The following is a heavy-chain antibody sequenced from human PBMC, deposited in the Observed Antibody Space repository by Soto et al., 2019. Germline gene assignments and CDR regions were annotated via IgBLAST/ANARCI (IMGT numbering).Heavy chain of an antibody. CDR1: GGSISSGGYY. V-gene: IGHV4-31*03. D-gene: IGHD2-15*01. J-gene: IGHJ5*02. CDR2: IYYSGST. CDR3: ARDGPLFGYCSGGSCYSGDWFDP. Sequence: KPSETLSLTCTVSGGSISSGGYYWSWIRQHPGKGLEWIGYIYYSGSTYYNPSLKSRVTISVDTSKNQFSLKLSSVTAADTAVYYCARDGPLFGYCSGGSCYSGDWFDPWGQGTLVSVSS.